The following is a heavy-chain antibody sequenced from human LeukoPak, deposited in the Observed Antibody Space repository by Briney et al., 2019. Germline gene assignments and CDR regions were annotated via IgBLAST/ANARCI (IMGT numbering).Heavy chain of an antibody. J-gene: IGHJ4*02. D-gene: IGHD7-27*01. Sequence: GGSLRLSCAASGFTFSSYAMSWVRRAPGKGLEWVSAISGSGGSTYYADPVKGRFTISRDSAGNSLYLQMNSLKAEDTAVYYCTRGHWGLDYWGQGTLVTVSS. CDR2: ISGSGGST. CDR1: GFTFSSYA. V-gene: IGHV3-23*01. CDR3: TRGHWGLDY.